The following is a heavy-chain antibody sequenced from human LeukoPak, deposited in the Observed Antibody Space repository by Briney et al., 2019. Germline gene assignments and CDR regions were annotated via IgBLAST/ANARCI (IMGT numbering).Heavy chain of an antibody. CDR2: IYYSGST. D-gene: IGHD1-14*01. CDR3: ARDTGVRPRVAHFDY. CDR1: GGSISSNSYY. J-gene: IGHJ4*02. V-gene: IGHV4-39*07. Sequence: PSETLSPTCAVSGGSISSNSYYWGWIRLPPGKGLEWIGSIYYSGSTYYNPSLKSRVTISVDTSKNQFSLKLSSVTAADTAVYYCARDTGVRPRVAHFDYWGQGTLVTVSS.